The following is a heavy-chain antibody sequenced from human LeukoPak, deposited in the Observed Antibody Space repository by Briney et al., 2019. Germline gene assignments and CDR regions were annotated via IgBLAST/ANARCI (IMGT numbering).Heavy chain of an antibody. CDR2: VSHSGST. J-gene: IGHJ4*02. D-gene: IGHD3-22*01. V-gene: IGHV4-34*01. CDR3: ARYSGYYLSYFDY. CDR1: DGSFSGYY. Sequence: SETLSLTCAVYDGSFSGYYWSWIRQPPGKGLEWIGEVSHSGSTNYNPSLKSRVTISVDTSKNQFSLKLSSVTAADTAVYYCARYSGYYLSYFDYWGQGTLVTVSS.